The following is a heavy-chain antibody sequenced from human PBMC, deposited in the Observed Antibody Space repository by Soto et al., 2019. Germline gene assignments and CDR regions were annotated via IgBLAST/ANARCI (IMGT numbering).Heavy chain of an antibody. Sequence: PGGSLRLSCAASGFTFSGSAMHWVRQASGKGLEWVGRIRSKANSYATAYAASVKGRFTISRDDSKNTAYLQMNSLKTEDTAVYYCTSVDYDFWSGYPRLQYYMDVWGKGTTVTVSS. CDR1: GFTFSGSA. V-gene: IGHV3-73*01. CDR2: IRSKANSYAT. J-gene: IGHJ6*03. CDR3: TSVDYDFWSGYPRLQYYMDV. D-gene: IGHD3-3*01.